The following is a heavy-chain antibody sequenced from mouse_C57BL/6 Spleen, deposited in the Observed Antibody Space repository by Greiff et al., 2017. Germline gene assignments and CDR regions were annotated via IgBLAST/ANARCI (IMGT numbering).Heavy chain of an antibody. V-gene: IGHV1-62-2*01. CDR2: FYPGSGSI. Sequence: QVQLQQSGAELVKPGASVKLSCKASGYTFTEYTIHWVKQRSGQGLEWIGWFYPGSGSIKYNEKFKDKATLTADKSSSTVYMELSRLTSEDSAVYFCERHEEGYYYGSSYAMDYWGQGTSVTVSS. J-gene: IGHJ4*01. CDR1: GYTFTEYT. CDR3: ERHEEGYYYGSSYAMDY. D-gene: IGHD1-1*01.